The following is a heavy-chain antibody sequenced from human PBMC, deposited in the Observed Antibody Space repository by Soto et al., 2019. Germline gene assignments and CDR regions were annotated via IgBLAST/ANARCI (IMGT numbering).Heavy chain of an antibody. CDR2: ISAYNGNT. Sequence: QVQLVQSGAEVKKPGASVKISCKASGYTFTSYGISWVRQAPGQGLEWMGWISAYNGNTNYAQKLQGRVTMTTDTSTSTAYMELRSLRSDDTAVYYCARGPDIVVVPADLTFDYWGQGTLVTVSS. D-gene: IGHD2-2*01. CDR1: GYTFTSYG. J-gene: IGHJ4*02. V-gene: IGHV1-18*01. CDR3: ARGPDIVVVPADLTFDY.